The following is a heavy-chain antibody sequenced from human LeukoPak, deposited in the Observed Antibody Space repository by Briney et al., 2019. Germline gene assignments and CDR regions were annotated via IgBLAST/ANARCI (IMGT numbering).Heavy chain of an antibody. Sequence: ASVKVSCKASGYTFTGYYMHWVRQAPGQGLEWMGWINPNSGGTNYAQKLQGRVTMTTDTSTSTAYMELRSLRSDDTAVYYCARDLHDYGDYGAYWGQGTLVTVSS. D-gene: IGHD4-17*01. J-gene: IGHJ4*02. CDR2: INPNSGGT. CDR3: ARDLHDYGDYGAY. CDR1: GYTFTGYY. V-gene: IGHV1-2*02.